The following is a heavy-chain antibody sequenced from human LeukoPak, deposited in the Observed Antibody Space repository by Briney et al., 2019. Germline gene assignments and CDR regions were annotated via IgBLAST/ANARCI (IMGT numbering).Heavy chain of an antibody. J-gene: IGHJ6*02. CDR2: IYYGGST. CDR3: AREVGYCSSTSCSAVMDV. Sequence: PSETLSLTCTVSGGSISSYYWSWIRQPPGKGLEWIGYIYYGGSTNYNPSLKSRVTISVDTSKNQFSLKLSSVTAADTAVYYCAREVGYCSSTSCSAVMDVWGQGTTVTVSS. CDR1: GGSISSYY. D-gene: IGHD2-2*01. V-gene: IGHV4-59*01.